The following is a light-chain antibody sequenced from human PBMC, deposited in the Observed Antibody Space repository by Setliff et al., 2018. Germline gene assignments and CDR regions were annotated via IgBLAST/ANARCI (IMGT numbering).Light chain of an antibody. CDR1: SSNIGAGQD. Sequence: QSVLTQPPSVSWAPGQRVTLSCAGSSSNIGAGQDVHWYQHLPGTAPKLLISVNINRPSGVPDRFFGSRSATSASLVITALQPEDEGDYYCQSYDIRLSASVFGGGTKVTVL. CDR3: QSYDIRLSASV. CDR2: VNI. J-gene: IGLJ2*01. V-gene: IGLV1-40*01.